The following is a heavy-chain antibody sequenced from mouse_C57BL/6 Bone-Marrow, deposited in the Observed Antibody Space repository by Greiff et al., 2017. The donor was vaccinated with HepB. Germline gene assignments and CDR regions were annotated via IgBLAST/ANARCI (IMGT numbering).Heavy chain of an antibody. Sequence: EVQLQESGPGLVKPSQSLSLTCSVTGYSITSGYYWNWIRQFPGNKLEWMGYISYDGGNNYNPSLKNRISITRDTSKNQFFLKLNSVTTEDTATYYCARRGDYDVGSFAYWGQGTLVTVSA. V-gene: IGHV3-6*01. CDR2: ISYDGGN. CDR1: GYSITSGYY. D-gene: IGHD2-3*01. J-gene: IGHJ3*01. CDR3: ARRGDYDVGSFAY.